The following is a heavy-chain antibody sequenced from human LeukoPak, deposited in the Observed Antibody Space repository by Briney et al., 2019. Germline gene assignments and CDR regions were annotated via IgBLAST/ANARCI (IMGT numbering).Heavy chain of an antibody. CDR2: IYYSGTT. Sequence: SETLSLTCTVSGTSMNSITYYWAWIRQPPGKGLEWLGSIYYSGTTFYNPSLKSRVTISVDTSKNQFSLKLSSVTAADTAVYYCARRANGYDYWGQGTLVTVSS. CDR1: GTSMNSITYY. J-gene: IGHJ4*02. D-gene: IGHD5-18*01. CDR3: ARRANGYDY. V-gene: IGHV4-39*07.